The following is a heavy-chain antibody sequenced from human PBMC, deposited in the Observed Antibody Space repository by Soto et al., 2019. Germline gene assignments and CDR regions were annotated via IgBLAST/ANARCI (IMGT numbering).Heavy chain of an antibody. CDR2: ISYDGSNK. Sequence: PGGSLRLSCAASGFTFSSYGMHWVRQAPGKGLEWVAVISYDGSNKYYADSVKGRFTISRDNSKNTLYLQMNSLRAEDTAVYYCAKAEPDIIIMFGFDPWGQGTLVTVSS. V-gene: IGHV3-30*18. J-gene: IGHJ5*02. CDR3: AKAEPDIIIMFGFDP. D-gene: IGHD2-8*01. CDR1: GFTFSSYG.